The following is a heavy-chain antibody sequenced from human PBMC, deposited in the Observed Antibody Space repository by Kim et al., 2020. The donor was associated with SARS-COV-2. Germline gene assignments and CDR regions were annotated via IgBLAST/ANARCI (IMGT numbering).Heavy chain of an antibody. V-gene: IGHV3-23*01. CDR1: GFNFSSYA. Sequence: GGSMRLSCAASGFNFSSYAMSWVRQAPGKGLEWVSAISGSGGSTYYADSVKGRFTISRDNSKNTLYLQMNSLRAEDTAVYYCAEDARSITNWLDPWGQGTLFSVSS. CDR3: AEDARSITNWLDP. J-gene: IGHJ5*02. CDR2: ISGSGGST. D-gene: IGHD2-15*01.